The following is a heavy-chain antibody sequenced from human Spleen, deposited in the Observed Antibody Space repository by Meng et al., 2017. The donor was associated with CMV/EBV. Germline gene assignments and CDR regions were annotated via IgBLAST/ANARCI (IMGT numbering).Heavy chain of an antibody. CDR2: IYHNGVT. CDR1: GASISTNAW. CDR3: ARERGAGTYQGFDY. J-gene: IGHJ4*01. V-gene: IGHV4-4*02. D-gene: IGHD3-10*01. Sequence: SGASISTNAWWKGVRQPPGKGLEWIGEIYHNGVTNYNPSLKSRVTMSVDTSKNQFSLRLTSVTAADTAVYYCARERGAGTYQGFDYWGHGTLVTVSS.